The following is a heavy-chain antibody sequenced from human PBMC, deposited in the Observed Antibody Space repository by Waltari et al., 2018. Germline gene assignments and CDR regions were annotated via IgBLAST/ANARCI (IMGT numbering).Heavy chain of an antibody. V-gene: IGHV1-2*02. CDR2: INPNTGGT. J-gene: IGHJ4*02. CDR1: GYHFIGYY. CDR3: ARQAARNFDY. Sequence: QVQLVQSGAEVKKPGASVNVSCKASGYHFIGYYIHWVRQAPGQGLEWMGWINPNTGGTNYAQKFQGRVTLTRDTSISTAYMELSSLGSDDTAVFYCARQAARNFDYWGQGTLVTVSS.